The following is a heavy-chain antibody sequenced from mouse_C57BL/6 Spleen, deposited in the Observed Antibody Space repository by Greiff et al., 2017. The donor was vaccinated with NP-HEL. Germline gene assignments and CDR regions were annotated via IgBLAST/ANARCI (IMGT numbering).Heavy chain of an antibody. D-gene: IGHD2-5*01. CDR3: ARNSNQYVGTWFAY. Sequence: QVTLKESGPGILQSSQTLSLTCSFSGFSLSTSGMGVSWIRQPSGKGLEWLAHIYWDDDKRYNPSLKSRPTISKDTSRNQVFLKITSVNTADTATYYCARNSNQYVGTWFAYWGQGTLVTVSA. J-gene: IGHJ3*01. CDR1: GFSLSTSGMG. V-gene: IGHV8-12*01. CDR2: IYWDDDK.